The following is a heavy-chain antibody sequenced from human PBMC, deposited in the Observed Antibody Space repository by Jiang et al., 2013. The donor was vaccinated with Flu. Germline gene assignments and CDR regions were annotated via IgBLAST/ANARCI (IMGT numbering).Heavy chain of an antibody. Sequence: LLKPSETLSLTCTVSGGSVSSGSYYWSWIRQPPGKGLEWIGYIYYSGSTNYNPSLKSRVTISVDTSKNQFSLKLSSVTAADTAVYYCARAGEWEPTISIRNDAFDIWGQGTMVTVSS. V-gene: IGHV4-61*01. D-gene: IGHD1-26*01. CDR3: ARAGEWEPTISIRNDAFDI. CDR1: GGSVSSGSYY. J-gene: IGHJ3*02. CDR2: IYYSGST.